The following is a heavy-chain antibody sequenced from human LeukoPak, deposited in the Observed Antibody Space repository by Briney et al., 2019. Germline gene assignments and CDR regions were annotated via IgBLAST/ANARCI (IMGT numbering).Heavy chain of an antibody. CDR2: IHYSGST. J-gene: IGHJ4*02. CDR3: ARLGRKTTVVPPDFDC. D-gene: IGHD4-23*01. V-gene: IGHV4-59*01. Sequence: SETLSLTCTVSGGSIRSDYWSWVRQPPGKGLEWIGYIHYSGSTNYNASLKSRLTMSVDMSKNQFSLKLTSVTAADTAVYYCARLGRKTTVVPPDFDCWGQETLVTVSS. CDR1: GGSIRSDY.